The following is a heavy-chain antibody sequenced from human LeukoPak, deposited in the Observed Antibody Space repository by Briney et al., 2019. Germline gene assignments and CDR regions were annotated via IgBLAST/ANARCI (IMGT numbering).Heavy chain of an antibody. Sequence: SGPALVKPTQTLTLTCTFSGFSLSTSGMCVSWIRQPPGKALEWLARIDWDDDKYYSTSLKTRLTISKDTSKNQVVLTMTNMDPVDTATYYCARSSYYYDSSGYPLDYWGQGTLVTVS. D-gene: IGHD3-22*01. CDR2: IDWDDDK. CDR3: ARSSYYYDSSGYPLDY. CDR1: GFSLSTSGMC. J-gene: IGHJ4*02. V-gene: IGHV2-70*11.